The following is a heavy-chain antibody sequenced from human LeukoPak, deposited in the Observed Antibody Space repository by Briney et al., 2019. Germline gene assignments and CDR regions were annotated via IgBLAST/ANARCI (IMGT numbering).Heavy chain of an antibody. D-gene: IGHD2-2*01. CDR1: GYTFTSYG. CDR2: ISAYNGNT. V-gene: IGHV1-18*01. CDR3: ARDRLDCSSTSCYQPRSTHFDP. J-gene: IGHJ5*02. Sequence: ASVKVSCKASGYTFTSYGISWVRQAPGQGLEWMGWISAYNGNTNYAQKLQGRVTMTTDTSTSTAYMELRSLRSDDTAVYYCARDRLDCSSTSCYQPRSTHFDPWGQGTLVTVSS.